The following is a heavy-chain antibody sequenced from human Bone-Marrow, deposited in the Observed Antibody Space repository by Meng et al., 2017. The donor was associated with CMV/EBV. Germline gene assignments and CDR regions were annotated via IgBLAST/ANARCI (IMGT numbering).Heavy chain of an antibody. V-gene: IGHV1-2*02. CDR2: INPNSGGT. Sequence: ASVKVSCKASGYTFTGYYIHWVRQAPGQGLEWMGWINPNSGGTHYAQTFQGRVTMTRDTSISTAYMELTRLRSDDTAVYYCARDLGGGYSRYYYYGMDVWGQGTTVTVSS. J-gene: IGHJ6*02. CDR1: GYTFTGYY. D-gene: IGHD6-13*01. CDR3: ARDLGGGYSRYYYYGMDV.